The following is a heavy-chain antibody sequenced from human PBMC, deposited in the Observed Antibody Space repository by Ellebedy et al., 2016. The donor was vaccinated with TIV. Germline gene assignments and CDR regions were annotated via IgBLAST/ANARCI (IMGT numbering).Heavy chain of an antibody. V-gene: IGHV3-23*01. D-gene: IGHD2-15*01. CDR3: AKDLGAGGGSVFNY. CDR2: ISGSGTNT. CDR1: GFTFSSYA. J-gene: IGHJ4*02. Sequence: GESLKISXVPSGFTFSSYAMSWVRQAPGKGLEWVSAISGSGTNTYYAGSVKGRFTISRDNSKNILYLQMNSLRDDDTAVYYCAKDLGAGGGSVFNYWGQGTLGTVSS.